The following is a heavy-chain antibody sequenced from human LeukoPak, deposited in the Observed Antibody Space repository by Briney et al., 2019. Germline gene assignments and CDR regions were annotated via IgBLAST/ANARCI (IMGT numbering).Heavy chain of an antibody. D-gene: IGHD6-19*01. CDR3: ARNNSNGFDF. CDR1: GYSISGGYY. J-gene: IGHJ4*02. CDR2: IFQSVST. V-gene: IGHV4-38-2*02. Sequence: PSETLSLTCTVSGYSISGGYYWGWIRQPPGKGLEWIGTIFQSVSTYYNPSLKSRVTTSVDTSKNQFSLKLSSVTAADTAVYYCARNNSNGFDFWSQGTLVPVST.